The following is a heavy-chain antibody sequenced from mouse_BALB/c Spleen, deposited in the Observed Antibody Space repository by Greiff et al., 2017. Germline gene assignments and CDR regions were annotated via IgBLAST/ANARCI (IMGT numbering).Heavy chain of an antibody. J-gene: IGHJ1*01. CDR2: IYYSGTI. CDR3: AREREAIYDGYYHWYFDV. V-gene: IGHV3-5*02. Sequence: EVKLQESGPGLVKPSQTVSLTCTVTGISITTGNYRWSWIRQFPGNKLEWIGYIYYSGTITYNPSLTSRTTITRDTSKNQFFLEMNSLTAEDTATYYCAREREAIYDGYYHWYFDVWGAGTTVTVSS. D-gene: IGHD2-3*01. CDR1: GISITTGNYR.